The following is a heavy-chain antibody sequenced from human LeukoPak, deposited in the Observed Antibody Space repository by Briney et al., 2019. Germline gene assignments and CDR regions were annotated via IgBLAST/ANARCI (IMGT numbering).Heavy chain of an antibody. Sequence: GESLKISCKGSRYSFTNSWIGWVRQMPGKGLEWMGIIYPGDSDTRYNSSFQGQVTISADKSISTAYLQWSSLKASDTAMYYCATPVAANYYYGMDVWGQGTTVTVSS. CDR2: IYPGDSDT. CDR3: ATPVAANYYYGMDV. CDR1: RYSFTNSW. J-gene: IGHJ6*02. V-gene: IGHV5-51*01. D-gene: IGHD6-19*01.